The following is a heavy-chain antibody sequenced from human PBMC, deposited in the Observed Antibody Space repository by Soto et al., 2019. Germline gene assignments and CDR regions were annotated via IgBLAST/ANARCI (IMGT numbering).Heavy chain of an antibody. CDR3: ARCLLFGELFPNWFDP. CDR2: INHSGST. Sequence: SETLSLTCAVYGGSFSGYYWSWIRQPPGKGLEWIGEINHSGSTNYNPSLKSRVTISVDTSKNQFSLKLSSVTAADTAVYYCARCLLFGELFPNWFDPWGQGPLVTVSS. D-gene: IGHD3-10*01. V-gene: IGHV4-34*01. J-gene: IGHJ5*02. CDR1: GGSFSGYY.